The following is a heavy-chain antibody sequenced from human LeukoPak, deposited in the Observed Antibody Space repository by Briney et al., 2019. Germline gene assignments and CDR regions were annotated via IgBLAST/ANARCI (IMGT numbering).Heavy chain of an antibody. D-gene: IGHD3-9*01. CDR2: IYHSGST. Sequence: PSETLSLTCTVSGYSISSGYYWGWIRQPPGKGLEWIGSIYHSGSTNYNPSLKSRVTISVDTSKNQFSLKLSSVTAADTAVYYCARGVTGTTYRRYFDWLLGYYFDYWGQGTLVTVSS. CDR1: GYSISSGYY. V-gene: IGHV4-38-2*02. J-gene: IGHJ4*02. CDR3: ARGVTGTTYRRYFDWLLGYYFDY.